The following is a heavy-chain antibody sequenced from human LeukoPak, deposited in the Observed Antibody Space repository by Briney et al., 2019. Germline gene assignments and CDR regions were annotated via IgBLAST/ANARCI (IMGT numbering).Heavy chain of an antibody. CDR1: GFTFSSYE. V-gene: IGHV3-48*03. CDR2: ISSSGSTI. J-gene: IGHJ3*02. D-gene: IGHD4-17*01. CDR3: ARVRNDYGDYKGAFDI. Sequence: GGSLRLSCAASGFTFSSYEMNWVRQAPGKGLEWVSYISSSGSTIYYADSVKGRFTISRDNAKNSLYLQMNSLRAEDTAVYYCARVRNDYGDYKGAFDIWGQGTMVTVSS.